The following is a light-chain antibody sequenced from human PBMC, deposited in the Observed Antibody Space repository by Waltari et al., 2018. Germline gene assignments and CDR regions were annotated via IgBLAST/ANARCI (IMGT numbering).Light chain of an antibody. V-gene: IGLV4-69*01. J-gene: IGLJ3*02. CDR3: QTGGHGTWV. CDR2: VNSDGSQ. Sequence: QLVLTQSPSASAPLGASVKLTCTLSSGHTNNIIAWHQQHPKKGPRSLMKVNSDGSQNKGDKIPELSSGSSSRAARYLTMSSLQAEDEADYYCQTGGHGTWVFGGGTKLTVL. CDR1: SGHTNNI.